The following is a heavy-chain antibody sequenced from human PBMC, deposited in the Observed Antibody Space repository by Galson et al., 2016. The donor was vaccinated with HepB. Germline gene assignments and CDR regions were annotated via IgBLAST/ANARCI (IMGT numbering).Heavy chain of an antibody. J-gene: IGHJ6*02. CDR2: ISGSGTNT. CDR3: AKSLLGVTLVSYYYGMDV. D-gene: IGHD2-21*02. Sequence: RLSCAASGXTFSNYVMNWVRQAPGKGLEWXSAISGSGTNTYYEDSVKGRFTISRDNSKNTLFLQMNSLRAEDTAVYYCAKSLLGVTLVSYYYGMDVWGQGTTVTVSS. V-gene: IGHV3-23*01. CDR1: GXTFSNYV.